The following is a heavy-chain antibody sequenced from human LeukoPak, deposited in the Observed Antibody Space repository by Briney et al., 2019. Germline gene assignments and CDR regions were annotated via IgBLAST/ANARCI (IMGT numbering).Heavy chain of an antibody. CDR3: GRYLKPSALSVFDI. J-gene: IGHJ3*02. V-gene: IGHV4-59*01. CDR2: INYSGST. Sequence: SETLSLTCTVSGGSISNYYWSWIRQPPGKGLEWIGYINYSGSTNYNPSLKSRVTISVDTSKNLFSLKLSSVTAADTAVYYCGRYLKPSALSVFDIWGQGTMVTVSS. D-gene: IGHD2-2*01. CDR1: GGSISNYY.